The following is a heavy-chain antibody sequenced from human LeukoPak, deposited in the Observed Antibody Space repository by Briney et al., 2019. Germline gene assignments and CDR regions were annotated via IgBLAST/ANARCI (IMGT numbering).Heavy chain of an antibody. CDR1: GFTFSSYG. V-gene: IGHV3-30*02. D-gene: IGHD4-17*01. CDR3: AKDWDDHGDYVPYYFDY. Sequence: GGSLRLSCAASGFTFSSYGVHWVRQAPGKGLEWVAFIRYDGSNKYYADSVKGRFTISRDNSKNTLYLQMNSLRAEDTAVYYCAKDWDDHGDYVPYYFDYWGQGTLVTVSS. CDR2: IRYDGSNK. J-gene: IGHJ4*02.